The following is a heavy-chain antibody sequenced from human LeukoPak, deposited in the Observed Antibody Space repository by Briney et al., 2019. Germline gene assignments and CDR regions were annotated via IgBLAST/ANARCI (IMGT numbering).Heavy chain of an antibody. J-gene: IGHJ4*02. V-gene: IGHV1-18*01. CDR1: GYTFTSYG. CDR2: ISAYNGNT. D-gene: IGHD6-13*01. CDR3: ARDEELTLIAAAGPGLFDY. Sequence: GASVKVSCKASGYTFTSYGISWVRQAPGQGLEWMGWISAYNGNTNYAQKLQGRVTMTTDTSTSTAYMELRSLRSDDTAVYYCARDEELTLIAAAGPGLFDYWGQGTLVTVSS.